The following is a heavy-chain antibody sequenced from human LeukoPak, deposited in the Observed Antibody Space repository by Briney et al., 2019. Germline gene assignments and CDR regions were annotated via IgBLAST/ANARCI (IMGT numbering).Heavy chain of an antibody. CDR2: IYHSGST. CDR3: ARVSFDSSGYVFDY. CDR1: GGSISSSNW. Sequence: SGTLSLTCAVSGGSISSSNWWSWVRQPSRKGLEWIGEIYHSGSTNYNSSLKSRVTISVDKSKSQFSMKLSSMTAADMAVYYCARVSFDSSGYVFDYWGQGTLVTVFS. V-gene: IGHV4-4*02. J-gene: IGHJ4*02. D-gene: IGHD3-22*01.